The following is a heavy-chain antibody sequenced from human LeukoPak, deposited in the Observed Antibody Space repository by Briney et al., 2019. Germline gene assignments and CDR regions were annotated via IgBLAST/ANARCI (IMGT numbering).Heavy chain of an antibody. V-gene: IGHV3-74*01. Sequence: GGSLRLSCAASGFTFSSYWMHWVRQAPGKGLVWVSRINSGGSSTSYADSVKGRFTISRDNAKNTLYLQMNSLRAEDTAVYYCARDRLAKWGYYYYYYMDVWGKGTTVTISS. CDR3: ARDRLAKWGYYYYYYMDV. CDR1: GFTFSSYW. CDR2: INSGGSST. J-gene: IGHJ6*03. D-gene: IGHD7-27*01.